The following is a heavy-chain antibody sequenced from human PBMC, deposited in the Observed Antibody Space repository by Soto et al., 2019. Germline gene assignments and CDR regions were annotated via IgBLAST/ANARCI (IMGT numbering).Heavy chain of an antibody. D-gene: IGHD1-26*01. CDR3: AKTVGAATHNLGAFDI. CDR1: GYTFTSYY. CDR2: INPSGGST. J-gene: IGHJ3*02. V-gene: IGHV1-46*03. Sequence: ASVKVSCKASGYTFTSYYMHWVRQAPGQGLEWMGIINPSGGSTSYAQKFQGRVTMTRDTSTSTVYMELSSLRSEDTAVYYCAKTVGAATHNLGAFDIWGQGTMVTVSS.